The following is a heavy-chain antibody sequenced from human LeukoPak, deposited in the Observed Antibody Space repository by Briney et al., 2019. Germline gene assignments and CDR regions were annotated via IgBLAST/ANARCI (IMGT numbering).Heavy chain of an antibody. CDR3: ARDQSGYSGPGPFDY. J-gene: IGHJ4*02. D-gene: IGHD5-12*01. V-gene: IGHV4-59*01. CDR1: GGSISSYY. Sequence: SETLSLTCTVSGGSISSYYWSWIRQPPGKGLEWIGYTYYSGSTNYNPSLKSRVTISVDTSKNQFSLKLSSVTAADTAVYYCARDQSGYSGPGPFDYWGQGTLVTVSS. CDR2: TYYSGST.